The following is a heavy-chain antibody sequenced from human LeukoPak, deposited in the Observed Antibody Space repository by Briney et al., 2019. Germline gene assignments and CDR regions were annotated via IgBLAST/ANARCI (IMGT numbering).Heavy chain of an antibody. CDR1: GFTFSDYS. J-gene: IGHJ4*02. D-gene: IGHD5-24*01. CDR2: IQYDGNKK. CDR3: ARDGYNSRTFDY. V-gene: IGHV3-30*02. Sequence: GGSLRLSCAASGFTFSDYSMHWVRQAPGKGLKWVAFIQYDGNKKYYADSVKGRFTISRDNAKNSLYLQMNSLRAEDTAVYYCARDGYNSRTFDYWGQGTLVTVSS.